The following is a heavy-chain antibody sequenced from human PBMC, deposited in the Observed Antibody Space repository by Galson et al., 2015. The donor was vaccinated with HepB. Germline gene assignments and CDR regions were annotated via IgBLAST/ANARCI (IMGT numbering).Heavy chain of an antibody. J-gene: IGHJ4*02. V-gene: IGHV3-23*01. CDR2: ISGDGVRT. CDR3: AKSINFDTSGPSGY. Sequence: SLRLSCAGSGFTFSSFALNWVRQAPGRGLEWVSSISGDGVRTYYAESVKGRFIISRDNPKKTGFLQMTSLRAEDTAIYYCAKSINFDTSGPSGYWGQGILITVSS. CDR1: GFTFSSFA. D-gene: IGHD3-22*01.